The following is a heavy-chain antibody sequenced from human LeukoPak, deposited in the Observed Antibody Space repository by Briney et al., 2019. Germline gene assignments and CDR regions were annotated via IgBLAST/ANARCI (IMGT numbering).Heavy chain of an antibody. CDR1: GGTFSSYA. V-gene: IGHV1-69*04. CDR3: ARVRFGELSPYDY. J-gene: IGHJ4*02. CDR2: IIPILGIA. Sequence: SVKVSCKASGGTFSSYAISWVRQAPGQGPEWMGRIIPILGIANYAQKFQGRVTITADKSTSTAYMELSSLRSEDTAVYYCARVRFGELSPYDYWGQGTLVTVSS. D-gene: IGHD3-10*01.